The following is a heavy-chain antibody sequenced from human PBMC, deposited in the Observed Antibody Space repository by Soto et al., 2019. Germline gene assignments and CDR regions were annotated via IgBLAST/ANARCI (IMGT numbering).Heavy chain of an antibody. CDR2: ISAYNGNT. J-gene: IGHJ4*02. CDR1: GYTFTSYG. D-gene: IGHD2-2*01. V-gene: IGHV1-18*01. CDR3: ARDRFVVVPAARSYYFDY. Sequence: VSCKASGYTFTSYGISWVRQAPGQGLEWMGWISAYNGNTNYAQKLQGRVTMTTDTSTSTAYMELRSLRSDDTAVYYCARDRFVVVPAARSYYFDYWGQGTLVTVSS.